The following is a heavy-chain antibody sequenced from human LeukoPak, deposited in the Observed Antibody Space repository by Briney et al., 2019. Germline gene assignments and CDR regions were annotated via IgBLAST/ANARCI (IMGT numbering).Heavy chain of an antibody. V-gene: IGHV5-51*01. J-gene: IGHJ6*03. CDR1: GYSFTSYW. CDR2: IYPGDSDT. D-gene: IGHD3-10*01. Sequence: GESLKISCKGSGYSFTSYWIGWVRQMPGKGLEWMGIIYPGDSDTRYSPSFQGQVTISADKSISTAYLQWSSLKASDTAMYYCARHVRGVIITSSYCYYYYMDVWGKGTTVTVSS. CDR3: ARHVRGVIITSSYCYYYYMDV.